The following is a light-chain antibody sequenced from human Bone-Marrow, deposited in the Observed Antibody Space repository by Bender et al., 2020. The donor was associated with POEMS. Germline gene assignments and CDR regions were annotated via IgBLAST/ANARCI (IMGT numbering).Light chain of an antibody. J-gene: IGLJ1*01. CDR1: NSNIGAGYD. CDR3: QSYGRGLNPYV. V-gene: IGLV1-40*01. CDR2: ANT. Sequence: QSILTQPPSVSGAPGQMVTISCAGSNSNIGAGYDVHWYRQVPGSAPKLVIYANTNRPSGVPDRFSGSRSGFSASLAIAGLQAEDEADYFCQSYGRGLNPYVFGTGTKVTVL.